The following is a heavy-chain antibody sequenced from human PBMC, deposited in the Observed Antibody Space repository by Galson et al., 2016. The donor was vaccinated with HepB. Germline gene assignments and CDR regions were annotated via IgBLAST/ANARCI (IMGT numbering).Heavy chain of an antibody. CDR2: IYYSRTT. J-gene: IGHJ5*02. CDR1: GGSISSGGYY. V-gene: IGHV4-31*03. D-gene: IGHD4/OR15-4a*01. Sequence: TLSLTCTVSGGSISSGGYYWSWIRQHPGKGLEWIGYIYYSRTTYYNPSLKSRVSISVDTSKNQFFLKLTSVTAADTAVYYCAQMIPGPNYFDPWGQGTLVTVSS. CDR3: AQMIPGPNYFDP.